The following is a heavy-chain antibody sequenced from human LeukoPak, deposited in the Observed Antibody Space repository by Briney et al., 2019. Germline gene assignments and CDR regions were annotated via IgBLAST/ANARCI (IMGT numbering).Heavy chain of an antibody. CDR1: GLVFNDAW. CDR2: ITSGGAT. J-gene: IGHJ4*02. Sequence: GGSLRLSCVVSGLVFNDAWMSRVRQAPGKGLEWVGRITSGGATDYAAPVKGRFSISRDNSKSTFYLQMNSLETDDTAMYYCTWMATVRTVDFWGQGTLVTVS. V-gene: IGHV3-15*01. D-gene: IGHD4-17*01. CDR3: TWMATVRTVDF.